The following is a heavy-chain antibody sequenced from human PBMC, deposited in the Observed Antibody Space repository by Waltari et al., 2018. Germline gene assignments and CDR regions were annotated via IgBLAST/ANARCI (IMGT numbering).Heavy chain of an antibody. Sequence: EVQLVESGGGVVRPGGSLRLSCAASGFTFDDYGMSWVRQVPGKGLEWVSGISWNGAATGYADSVKGRFTISRDNAKNSLYLQMNSLRDEDTALYYCARGYSSGWYWACDYWGQGMLVTVSS. CDR1: GFTFDDYG. J-gene: IGHJ4*02. CDR2: ISWNGAAT. V-gene: IGHV3-20*04. CDR3: ARGYSSGWYWACDY. D-gene: IGHD6-19*01.